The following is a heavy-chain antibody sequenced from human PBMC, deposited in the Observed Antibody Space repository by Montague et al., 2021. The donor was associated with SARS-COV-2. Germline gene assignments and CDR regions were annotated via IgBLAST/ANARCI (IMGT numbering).Heavy chain of an antibody. J-gene: IGHJ6*02. V-gene: IGHV3-13*01. CDR1: GFSFSSYD. D-gene: IGHD5-12*01. CDR3: LREPRYRGNDFYGMDV. CDR2: INIVGDT. Sequence: SLRFSCAASGFSFSSYDMPWVRQVTGEGLEWVSAINIVGDTYYSASVKGRFTISRENAKNSLYLQMNSLRAADTAVYYCLREPRYRGNDFYGMDVWGQGTTVTVSS.